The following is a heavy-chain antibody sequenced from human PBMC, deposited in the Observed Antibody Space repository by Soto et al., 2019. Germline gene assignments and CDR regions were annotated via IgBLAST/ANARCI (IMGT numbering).Heavy chain of an antibody. CDR2: IIPILGIA. J-gene: IGHJ6*02. CDR1: GGTFSSYT. Sequence: QVQLVQSGAEVKKPGSSVKVSCKASGGTFSSYTISWVRQAPGQGLEWMGRIIPILGIANYAQKFQGRVTITADKSTSTAYMELSSLRSEDTAVYYCARVSTMVRGVTVASNSGYYYGMDVWGQGTTVTVSS. CDR3: ARVSTMVRGVTVASNSGYYYGMDV. D-gene: IGHD3-10*01. V-gene: IGHV1-69*02.